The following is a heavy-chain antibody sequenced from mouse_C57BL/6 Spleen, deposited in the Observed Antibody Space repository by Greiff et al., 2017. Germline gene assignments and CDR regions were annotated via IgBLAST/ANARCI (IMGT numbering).Heavy chain of an antibody. CDR1: GYTFTSYW. Sequence: VQLQQPGAELVMPGASVKLSCKASGYTFTSYWMHWVKQRPGQGLEWIGEIDPSDSYTNYNQKFKGKSTLTVDKSSSTAYMQLSSLTSEDSAVYYCAKLGRPDYYAMDYWGQGTSVTVSS. CDR2: IDPSDSYT. J-gene: IGHJ4*01. D-gene: IGHD4-1*01. CDR3: AKLGRPDYYAMDY. V-gene: IGHV1-69*01.